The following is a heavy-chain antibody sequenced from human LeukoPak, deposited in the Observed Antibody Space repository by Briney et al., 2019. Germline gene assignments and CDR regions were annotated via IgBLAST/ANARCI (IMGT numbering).Heavy chain of an antibody. D-gene: IGHD1-26*01. CDR3: VRDRGTYRPIDY. Sequence: GGSLRLSCAASAFSLNAYNMNWVRQPPGKGLEGGSSIGYTGTYIYYADSVKGRFTLSRDNAQNSLYLQMNSLRAEDTAIYYCVRDRGTYRPIDYWGQGTLVTVSS. CDR2: IGYTGTYI. CDR1: AFSLNAYN. V-gene: IGHV3-21*04. J-gene: IGHJ4*02.